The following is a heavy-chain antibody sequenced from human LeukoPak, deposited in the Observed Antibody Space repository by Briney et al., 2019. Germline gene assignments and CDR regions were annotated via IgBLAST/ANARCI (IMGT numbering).Heavy chain of an antibody. Sequence: GGSLRLSCAASGFSFSSYSMNWVRQAPGEGLEWVSSISSSSSYIYYADSVKGRFTISRDNAKTSLYLQMNSLRAEDTAVYYCARGRPGKISMIVVITPPAFDYWGQGTLVTVSS. CDR1: GFSFSSYS. CDR3: ARGRPGKISMIVVITPPAFDY. V-gene: IGHV3-21*01. J-gene: IGHJ4*02. CDR2: ISSSSSYI. D-gene: IGHD3-22*01.